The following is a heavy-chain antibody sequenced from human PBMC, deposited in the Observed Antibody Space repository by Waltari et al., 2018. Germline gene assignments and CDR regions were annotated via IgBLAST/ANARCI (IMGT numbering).Heavy chain of an antibody. Sequence: QLQLQESGPGLVKPSETLSLTCTVSRSSIRNNNYYWGWVRQPPGKGLEWIGSFDKSGTTYYNPSLKNRVTISVDTSNNQFSLKLNSVTTADTAVYYCVRGYPDIVATISDYWGQGTLVIVSS. CDR1: RSSIRNNNYY. J-gene: IGHJ4*02. D-gene: IGHD5-12*01. CDR3: VRGYPDIVATISDY. V-gene: IGHV4-39*07. CDR2: FDKSGTT.